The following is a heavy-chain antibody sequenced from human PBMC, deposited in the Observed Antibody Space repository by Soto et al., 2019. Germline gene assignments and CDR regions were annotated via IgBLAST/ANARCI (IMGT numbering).Heavy chain of an antibody. CDR3: ARGGNSGTLDYYYGMDV. CDR2: INSDGSST. CDR1: GFTFSSYW. J-gene: IGHJ6*02. Sequence: GSLRLYCAASGFTFSSYWMHWVRQAPGKGLVWVSRINSDGSSTSYADSVKGRFTISRDNAKNTLYLQMNSLRAEDTAVYYCARGGNSGTLDYYYGMDVWGQGTTVTVSS. V-gene: IGHV3-74*01. D-gene: IGHD1-26*01.